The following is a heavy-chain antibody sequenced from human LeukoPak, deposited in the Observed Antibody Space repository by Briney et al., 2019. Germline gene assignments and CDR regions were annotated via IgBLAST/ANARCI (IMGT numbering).Heavy chain of an antibody. CDR1: GGSISSYY. D-gene: IGHD6-13*01. Sequence: PSETLSLTCTVSGGSISSYYWSWIRQPPGKGLEWIGYIYTSGSTNYNPSLKSRVTISVDTSKNQFSLKLSSVTAADTAVYYCARVSSGQQLVSLEIYYYYYMDVWGKGTTVTVSS. J-gene: IGHJ6*03. CDR3: ARVSSGQQLVSLEIYYYYYMDV. CDR2: IYTSGST. V-gene: IGHV4-4*09.